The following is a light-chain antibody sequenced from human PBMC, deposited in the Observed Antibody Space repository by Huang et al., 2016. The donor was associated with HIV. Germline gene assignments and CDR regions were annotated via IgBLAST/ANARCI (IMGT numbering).Light chain of an antibody. CDR1: QGISSS. CDR3: QQANSFPMT. J-gene: IGKJ1*01. V-gene: IGKV1-12*01. Sequence: DIQMTQSPSSVSASVGDRVTITFRASQGISSSLAWYQQKPGKVPKALIFAASSLQRGVPSRFSGSGSGTDFTLTISSLQPEDFATYYCQQANSFPMTFGQGTKVEI. CDR2: AAS.